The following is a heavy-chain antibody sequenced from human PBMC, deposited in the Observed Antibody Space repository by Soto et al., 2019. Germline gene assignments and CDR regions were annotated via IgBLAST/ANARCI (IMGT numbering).Heavy chain of an antibody. CDR3: AREPGIGSYQLLRGAFDI. Sequence: ASVKVSCKASGYTFTGYYMHWVRQAPGQGLEWMGWINPNSGGTNYAQKFQGWVTMTRDTSISTAYMELSRLRSNDTAVYYCAREPGIGSYQLLRGAFDIWGQGTMVTVSS. J-gene: IGHJ3*02. CDR2: INPNSGGT. D-gene: IGHD2-2*01. V-gene: IGHV1-2*04. CDR1: GYTFTGYY.